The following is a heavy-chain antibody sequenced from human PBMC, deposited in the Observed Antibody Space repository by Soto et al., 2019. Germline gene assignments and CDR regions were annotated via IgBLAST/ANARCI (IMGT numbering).Heavy chain of an antibody. J-gene: IGHJ4*02. D-gene: IGHD1-26*01. CDR3: AKDIVGARELVY. V-gene: IGHV3-23*01. CDR1: GFTFSSYA. Sequence: PGGSLRLSGAASGFTFSSYAMSWVLQAPGKGLEWVSAISGSGGSTYYADSVKGRFTISRDNSKKTLYLQMNSLRAEDTALYYCAKDIVGARELVYWGQGTLVTVSS. CDR2: ISGSGGST.